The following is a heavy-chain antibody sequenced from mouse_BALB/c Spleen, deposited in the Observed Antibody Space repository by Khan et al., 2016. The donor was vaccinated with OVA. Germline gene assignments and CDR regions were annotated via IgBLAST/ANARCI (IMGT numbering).Heavy chain of an antibody. J-gene: IGHJ1*01. CDR2: ISYSGTT. D-gene: IGHD2-14*01. Sequence: EVQLQESGPGLVKPSQSLSLTCTVTGYSITSDYAWNWIRQFPGDKLEWMTSISYSGTTSYNPSLKSRISITRDTSKNQFFLQLNSVTTEDTATYSWASHYYRYDRPYFDVWGAGTTVTVSS. CDR3: ASHYYRYDRPYFDV. V-gene: IGHV3-2*02. CDR1: GYSITSDYA.